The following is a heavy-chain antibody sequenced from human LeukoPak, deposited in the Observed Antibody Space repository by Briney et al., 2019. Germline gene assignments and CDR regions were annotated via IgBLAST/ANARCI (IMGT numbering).Heavy chain of an antibody. V-gene: IGHV4-38-2*02. Sequence: SETLSLTCTVSGYSISSGYYWGWIRQPPGKGLEWIGSIYHSGSTYYNPSLKSRVTISVDTSKNQFSLKLSSVTAADTAVYYCARALIVVVIDNWFDPWGQGTLVTVSS. CDR2: IYHSGST. J-gene: IGHJ5*02. CDR3: ARALIVVVIDNWFDP. CDR1: GYSISSGYY. D-gene: IGHD3-22*01.